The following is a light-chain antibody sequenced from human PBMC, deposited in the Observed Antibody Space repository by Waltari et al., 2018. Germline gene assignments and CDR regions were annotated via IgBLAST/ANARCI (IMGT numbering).Light chain of an antibody. CDR1: TGTVSHDFS. CDR3: LLYYGGTWV. J-gene: IGLJ3*02. CDR2: SSV. Sequence: QIVVTQEPSVTVSPGGTVTLTCASSTGTVSHDFSPHWFQQKPGQAPRSLIHSSVAKHSWTPARFSGSLLGGKARLTLSGVRPEDEADYYCLLYYGGTWVFGGGTKLTV. V-gene: IGLV7-43*01.